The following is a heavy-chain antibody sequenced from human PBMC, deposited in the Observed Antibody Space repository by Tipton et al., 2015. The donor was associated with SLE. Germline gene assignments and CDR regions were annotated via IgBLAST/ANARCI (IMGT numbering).Heavy chain of an antibody. Sequence: SLRLSCVGSGFTFSNYAMSWVRQAPGKGLEWVSAIRGSGDTTYYADSVKGRFTISRDNSKNTLYLQMNSLRAEDTAVYYCARDGDGSDYWGQGTLVTVSS. J-gene: IGHJ4*02. CDR3: ARDGDGSDY. CDR2: IRGSGDTT. V-gene: IGHV3-23*01. D-gene: IGHD6-25*01. CDR1: GFTFSNYA.